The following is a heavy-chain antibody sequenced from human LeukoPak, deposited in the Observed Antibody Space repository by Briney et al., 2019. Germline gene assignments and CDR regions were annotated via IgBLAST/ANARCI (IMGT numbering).Heavy chain of an antibody. CDR1: GYTFTSYY. CDR2: INPNSGGT. V-gene: IGHV1-2*02. Sequence: ASVKVSCKASGYTFTSYYMHWVRQAPGQGLEWMGWINPNSGGTNYAQKFQGRVTMTRDTSISTAYMELYSLRSDDTALYYCARPRESGYRVYDFDYWGQGTLVTVSS. D-gene: IGHD5/OR15-5a*01. CDR3: ARPRESGYRVYDFDY. J-gene: IGHJ4*02.